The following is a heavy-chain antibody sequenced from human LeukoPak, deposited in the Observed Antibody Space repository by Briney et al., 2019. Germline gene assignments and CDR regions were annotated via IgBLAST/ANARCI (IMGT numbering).Heavy chain of an antibody. V-gene: IGHV1-18*01. J-gene: IGHJ4*02. CDR2: ISAYNGNT. CDR1: GYTFTSYG. Sequence: ASVKLSCKASGYTFTSYGISWVRQAPGQGLEWMGWISAYNGNTNYPQKLQGRVTMTTDTSTSTAYMELRSLRSDDTAVYYCARVYYYDSSGYPGPLDYWGQGTLVTVSS. D-gene: IGHD3-22*01. CDR3: ARVYYYDSSGYPGPLDY.